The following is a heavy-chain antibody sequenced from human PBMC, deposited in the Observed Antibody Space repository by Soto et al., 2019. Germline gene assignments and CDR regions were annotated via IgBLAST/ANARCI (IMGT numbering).Heavy chain of an antibody. CDR1: GFSLSNARMG. Sequence: SGPTLVNPTETLTLTCTVSGFSLSNARMGVSWIRQPPGKALEWLAHIFSNDEKSYSTSLKSRLTISKDTSKSQVVLTMTNMDPVDTATYYCARIRTYCDSSGYYYIFDYWGQGTLVTVSS. CDR2: IFSNDEK. J-gene: IGHJ4*02. V-gene: IGHV2-26*01. D-gene: IGHD3-22*01. CDR3: ARIRTYCDSSGYYYIFDY.